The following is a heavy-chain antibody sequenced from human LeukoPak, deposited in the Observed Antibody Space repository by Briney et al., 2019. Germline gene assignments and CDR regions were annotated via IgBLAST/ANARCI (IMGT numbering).Heavy chain of an antibody. D-gene: IGHD1-7*01. J-gene: IGHJ4*02. Sequence: TSETLSLTCAVYGGSFSGYYWSWIRQPPGKGLEWIGEINHSGSTNYNPSLKSRVTISVDTSKNQFSLKLSSVTAADTAVYYCAREKGYNWNYSSDYWGQGTLVTVSS. CDR1: GGSFSGYY. CDR3: AREKGYNWNYSSDY. CDR2: INHSGST. V-gene: IGHV4-34*01.